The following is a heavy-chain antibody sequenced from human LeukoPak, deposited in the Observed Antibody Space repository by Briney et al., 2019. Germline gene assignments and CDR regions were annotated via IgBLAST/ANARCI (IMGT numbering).Heavy chain of an antibody. CDR2: ISGSGGST. CDR1: GFTFSSYA. Sequence: GGSLRLSCAASGFTFSSYAMNWVRQAPGKGLEWVSAISGSGGSTYYADSVKGRFTISRDNAKNTLYLQMNSLRAEDTAVYYCARETAVAGIDYWGQGTLVTVSS. J-gene: IGHJ4*02. V-gene: IGHV3-23*01. CDR3: ARETAVAGIDY. D-gene: IGHD6-19*01.